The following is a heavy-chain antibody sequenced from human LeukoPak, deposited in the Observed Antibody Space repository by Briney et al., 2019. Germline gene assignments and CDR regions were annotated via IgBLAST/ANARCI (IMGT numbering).Heavy chain of an antibody. Sequence: GGSLRLSCAASGFTFGSYGMHWVRQAPGKGLEWVAVISYDGSNKYYADSVKGRFTISRDNSKNSLYLQMNSLRAEDTAVYYCAREGLSSIAARAVDDAFDIWGQGTMVTVSS. J-gene: IGHJ3*02. V-gene: IGHV3-30*03. CDR2: ISYDGSNK. CDR3: AREGLSSIAARAVDDAFDI. D-gene: IGHD6-6*01. CDR1: GFTFGSYG.